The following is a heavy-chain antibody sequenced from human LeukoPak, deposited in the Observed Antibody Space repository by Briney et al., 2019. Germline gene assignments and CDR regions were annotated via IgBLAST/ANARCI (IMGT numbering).Heavy chain of an antibody. CDR3: ARDHCSSSSCYTYFGMEL. V-gene: IGHV4-59*12. D-gene: IGHD2-2*02. J-gene: IGHJ6*02. Sequence: SETLSLTCTFSGGSISSYYWSWIRQPPGKGLEWIGYTHYSGNTKYNPSLNSRVIFSVDTSKNQFSLKLSSVTAADTALYYCARDHCSSSSCYTYFGMELWGQGTTVTVSS. CDR2: THYSGNT. CDR1: GGSISSYY.